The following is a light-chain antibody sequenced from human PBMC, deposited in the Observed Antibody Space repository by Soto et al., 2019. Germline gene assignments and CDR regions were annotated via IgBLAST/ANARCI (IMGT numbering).Light chain of an antibody. V-gene: IGKV1-5*01. Sequence: DIQMTQSPSTLSASVGARVPITCRARQSISSWLAWYQQKPGKAPKLLIYDASSLESGVPSRFSGSGSGTEFTLTISSLQPDDFATYYCHQYNSYPWTFGQGTKV. J-gene: IGKJ1*01. CDR1: QSISSW. CDR3: HQYNSYPWT. CDR2: DAS.